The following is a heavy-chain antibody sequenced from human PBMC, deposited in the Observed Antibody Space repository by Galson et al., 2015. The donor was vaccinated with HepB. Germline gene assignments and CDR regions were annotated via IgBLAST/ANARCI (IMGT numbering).Heavy chain of an antibody. V-gene: IGHV1-69*01. Sequence: GGTFSSYAISWVRQAPGQGLEWMGGFIPIFETPHYAQKFQGRVTITADESTTTTYMELSSLRFEDTAIYYCARGGVPVAKGDWFDPWGQGTLVTVSS. CDR1: GGTFSSYA. CDR2: FIPIFETP. J-gene: IGHJ5*02. CDR3: ARGGVPVAKGDWFDP. D-gene: IGHD2-2*01.